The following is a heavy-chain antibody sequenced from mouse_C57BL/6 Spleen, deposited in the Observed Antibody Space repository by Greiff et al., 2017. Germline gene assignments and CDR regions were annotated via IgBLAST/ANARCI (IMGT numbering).Heavy chain of an antibody. CDR1: GYTFTSYW. Sequence: QVQLKQPGAELVKPGASVKLSCKASGYTFTSYWLHWVKQRPGRGLEWIGRIGPNSGGTKYNEKFKSKATLTVDKPSNTAYMQLSSLTSEDSAVYYCARGGNFDYWGQGTTLTVSS. D-gene: IGHD2-14*01. J-gene: IGHJ2*01. V-gene: IGHV1-72*01. CDR2: IGPNSGGT. CDR3: ARGGNFDY.